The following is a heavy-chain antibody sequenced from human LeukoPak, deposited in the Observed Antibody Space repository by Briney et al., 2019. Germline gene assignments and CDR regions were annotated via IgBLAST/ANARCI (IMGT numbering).Heavy chain of an antibody. CDR1: GYTFTGYY. CDR2: INPNSGGT. CDR3: ASLWSGYYGMDV. D-gene: IGHD3-3*01. J-gene: IGHJ6*02. Sequence: ASVKVSCKASGYTFTGYYMHWVRQAPGQGLERMGRINPNSGGTNYAQKFQGRVTMTRDTSISTAYMELSRLRSDDTAVYYCASLWSGYYGMDVWGQGTTVTVSS. V-gene: IGHV1-2*06.